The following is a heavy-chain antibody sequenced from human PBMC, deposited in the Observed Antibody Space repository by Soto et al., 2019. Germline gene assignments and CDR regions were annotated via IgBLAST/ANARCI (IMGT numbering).Heavy chain of an antibody. CDR3: AKDSFIMRPPTGTTMSYYYYYMDV. CDR1: GFTFDDYT. CDR2: ISWDGGST. Sequence: GGSLRLSCAASGFTFDDYTMHWVRQAPGKGLEWVSLISWDGGSTYYADSVKGRFTISRDNSKNSLYLQMNSLRTEDTALYYYAKDSFIMRPPTGTTMSYYYYYMDVWGKGTTVTVSS. V-gene: IGHV3-43*01. J-gene: IGHJ6*03. D-gene: IGHD1-1*01.